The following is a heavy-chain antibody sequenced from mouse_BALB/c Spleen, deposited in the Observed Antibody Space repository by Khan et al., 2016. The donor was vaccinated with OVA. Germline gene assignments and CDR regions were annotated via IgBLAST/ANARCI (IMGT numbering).Heavy chain of an antibody. CDR3: ARSVTITTVVATDFDY. CDR2: ISYSGRT. CDR1: GYSITSDYA. D-gene: IGHD1-1*01. V-gene: IGHV3-2*02. J-gene: IGHJ2*01. Sequence: QLKESGPGLVKPSQSLSLTCTVTGYSITSDYAWNWIRQFPGNKLEWMGYISYSGRTSYNPSLKSRISITRDTSKNQFFLQLNSVTTEDTATYYCARSVTITTVVATDFDYWGQGTTLTVSS.